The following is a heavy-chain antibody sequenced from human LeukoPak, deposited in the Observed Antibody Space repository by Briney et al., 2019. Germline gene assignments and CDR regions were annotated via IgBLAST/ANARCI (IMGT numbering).Heavy chain of an antibody. D-gene: IGHD3-22*01. V-gene: IGHV3-15*07. J-gene: IGHJ4*02. CDR3: VRGRAGYYDSSGYYRPIDY. CDR1: GFTFSNAW. Sequence: GGSLRLSCPASGFTFSNAWMNWVRQAPGKGLEWVGRIKSKTDGGTTDYAAPVKGRFTISRDDSKNTLYLQMNSLRAEDTAVYYCVRGRAGYYDSSGYYRPIDYWGQGTLVTVSS. CDR2: IKSKTDGGTT.